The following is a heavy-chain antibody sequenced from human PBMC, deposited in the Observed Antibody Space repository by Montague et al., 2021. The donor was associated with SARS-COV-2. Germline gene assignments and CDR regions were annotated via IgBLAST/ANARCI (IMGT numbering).Heavy chain of an antibody. Sequence: TLSLTCTVSGASISSGGYYWSWILQHPGKGLEWIGNIYYSGSTYYNPSLKSRVTISVYTSKNQFSLKLSSVTAADTAVYYCARSSALSITIFGVSNTYCYLDIWGRGTLVTVSS. CDR3: ARSSALSITIFGVSNTYCYLDI. J-gene: IGHJ2*01. CDR1: GASISSGGYY. D-gene: IGHD3-3*01. CDR2: IYYSGST. V-gene: IGHV4-31*03.